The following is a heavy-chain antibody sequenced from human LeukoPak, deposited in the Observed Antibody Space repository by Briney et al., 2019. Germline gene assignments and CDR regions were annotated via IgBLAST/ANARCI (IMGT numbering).Heavy chain of an antibody. J-gene: IGHJ4*02. D-gene: IGHD3-10*01. CDR3: VRVWRGYYFDS. CDR2: VRNKANTYST. Sequence: GGSLRLSCAPSGFIFSDHHMDWVRQAPGKGLEWVGRVRNKANTYSTNYAASVKGRFSITRDDSMNSVYLQMNSLKTEDTAVYYCVRVWRGYYFDSWGQGILVTVSS. CDR1: GFIFSDHH. V-gene: IGHV3-72*01.